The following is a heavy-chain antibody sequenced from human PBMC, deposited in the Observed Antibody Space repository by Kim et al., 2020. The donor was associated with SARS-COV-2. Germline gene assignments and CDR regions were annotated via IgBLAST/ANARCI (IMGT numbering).Heavy chain of an antibody. CDR1: GFTFSTSV. CDR2: MTGSGDGT. D-gene: IGHD2-15*01. J-gene: IGHJ4*02. V-gene: IGHV3-23*01. CDR3: AKGGWLDH. Sequence: GGSLRLSCAASGFTFSTSVMNWVRQAPGKGLEWVSSMTGSGDGTYHADSVKGRFTISRDNSKNTLYLQMNTLRVEDTAVYYCAKGGWLDHWGQGALVTVS.